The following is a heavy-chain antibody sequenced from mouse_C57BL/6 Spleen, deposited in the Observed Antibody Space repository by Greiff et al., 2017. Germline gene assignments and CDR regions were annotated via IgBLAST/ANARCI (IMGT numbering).Heavy chain of an antibody. CDR2: FYPGSGSL. D-gene: IGHD2-1*01. CDR3: ARHECGNYRYAMDY. V-gene: IGHV1-62-2*01. Sequence: QVQLKESGAELVKPGASVKLSCKASGYTFTEYTIHWVQQRSGKGLEWIGWFYPGSGSLKYNEKFKDKDTLTGDKSSSTVYMELSRLTSEDSAVYFCARHECGNYRYAMDYWGQGTSVTVSS. CDR1: GYTFTEYT. J-gene: IGHJ4*01.